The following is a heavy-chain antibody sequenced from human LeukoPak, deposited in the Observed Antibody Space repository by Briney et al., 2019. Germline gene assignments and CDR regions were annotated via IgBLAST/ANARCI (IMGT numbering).Heavy chain of an antibody. D-gene: IGHD1-26*01. CDR3: ARATRSGSSGY. Sequence: SETLSLTCTVSGGSISSGDYYWSWIRQPPGKGLEWIGYIYYSGSSYYNPSLKSRVTISVDTSKNQFSLKLSSVTAADTAVYYCARATRSGSSGYWGQGTLVTVSS. CDR2: IYYSGSS. CDR1: GGSISSGDYY. V-gene: IGHV4-30-4*01. J-gene: IGHJ4*02.